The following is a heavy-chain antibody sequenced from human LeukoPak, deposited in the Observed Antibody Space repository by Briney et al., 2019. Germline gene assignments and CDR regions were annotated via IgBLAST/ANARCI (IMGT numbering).Heavy chain of an antibody. CDR1: GFTFSSYS. CDR3: ASNPYCSSTSCYGVNYYYYYGMDV. J-gene: IGHJ6*02. Sequence: GGSLRLSCAASGFTFSSYSMNWVRQVPGKGLEWVSSISSSSSYIYYADSVKGRFTISRDNAKNSLYLQMNSLRAEDTAVYYCASNPYCSSTSCYGVNYYYYYGMDVWGQGTTVTVSS. CDR2: ISSSSSYI. V-gene: IGHV3-21*01. D-gene: IGHD2-2*01.